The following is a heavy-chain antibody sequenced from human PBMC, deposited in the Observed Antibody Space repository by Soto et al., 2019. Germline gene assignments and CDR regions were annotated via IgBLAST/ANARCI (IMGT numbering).Heavy chain of an antibody. CDR2: ISGSGGST. D-gene: IGHD3-10*01. Sequence: GGSLRLSCAASGFTFSSYAMSWVRQAPGKGLEWVSAISGSGGSTYYADSVKGRFTISRDNSKNTLYLQMNSLRAEDTAVYYCAIQGHGSGSGGPYYYYYYMDVWGKGTTVTVSS. V-gene: IGHV3-23*01. CDR1: GFTFSSYA. J-gene: IGHJ6*03. CDR3: AIQGHGSGSGGPYYYYYYMDV.